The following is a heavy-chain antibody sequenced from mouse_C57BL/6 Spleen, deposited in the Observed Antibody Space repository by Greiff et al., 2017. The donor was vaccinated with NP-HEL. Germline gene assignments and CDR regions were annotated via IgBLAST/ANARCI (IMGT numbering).Heavy chain of an antibody. CDR2: IDPSDSET. D-gene: IGHD1-1*01. J-gene: IGHJ2*01. Sequence: VQLQQSGAELVRPGSSVKLSCKASGYTFTSYWMHWVKQRPIQGLEWIGNIDPSDSETHYNQKFKDKATLTVDKSSSTAYMQLSSLTSEDSAVYYCARATTVPSDYWGQGTTLTVSS. V-gene: IGHV1-52*01. CDR1: GYTFTSYW. CDR3: ARATTVPSDY.